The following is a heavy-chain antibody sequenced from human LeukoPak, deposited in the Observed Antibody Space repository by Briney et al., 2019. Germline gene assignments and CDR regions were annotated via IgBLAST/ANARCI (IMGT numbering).Heavy chain of an antibody. CDR1: GFTFSSYS. CDR2: ISSSSGYI. Sequence: PGGSLRLSCAASGFTFSSYSMNWARQAPGKGLEWVSSISSSSGYIYYADSVKGRFTISRDNAKNSLYLQMNSLRAEDTAVYYCARDDIVATIWFDYWGQGILVTVSS. CDR3: ARDDIVATIWFDY. J-gene: IGHJ4*02. D-gene: IGHD5-12*01. V-gene: IGHV3-21*01.